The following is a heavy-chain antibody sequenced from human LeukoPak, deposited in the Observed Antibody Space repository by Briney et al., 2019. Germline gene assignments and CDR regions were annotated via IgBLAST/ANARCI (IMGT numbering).Heavy chain of an antibody. Sequence: GSSVTVTCTASGSTFTGHYMHWVRQPPGQGLEWMGWISPSSGDTDYSQRFQGRVTMTRDTSISTAYMELSRLRSDDTAVYYCARAAIEVPGDYHYLYIDGWGKG. CDR2: ISPSSGDT. CDR3: ARAAIEVPGDYHYLYIDG. J-gene: IGHJ6*03. CDR1: GSTFTGHY. D-gene: IGHD2-21*02. V-gene: IGHV1-2*02.